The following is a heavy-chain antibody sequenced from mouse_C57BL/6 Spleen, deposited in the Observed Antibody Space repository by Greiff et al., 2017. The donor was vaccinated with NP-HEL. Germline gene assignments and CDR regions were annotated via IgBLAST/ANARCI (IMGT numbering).Heavy chain of an antibody. D-gene: IGHD2-5*01. CDR3: ATSYYSNYGYAMDY. V-gene: IGHV1-55*01. Sequence: QVQLQQPGAELVKPGASVKLSCKASGYTFTSYWITWVKQRPGQGLEWIGDIYPGSGSTNYNEKFKSKATLTVDTSSSTAYMQLSSLTSEDSAVYYCATSYYSNYGYAMDYWGQGTSVTVSS. J-gene: IGHJ4*01. CDR2: IYPGSGST. CDR1: GYTFTSYW.